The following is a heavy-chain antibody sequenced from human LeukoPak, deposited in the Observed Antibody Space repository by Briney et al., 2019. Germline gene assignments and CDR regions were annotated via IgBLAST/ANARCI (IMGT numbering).Heavy chain of an antibody. CDR1: GGSISSYY. D-gene: IGHD1-26*01. CDR2: IYYSGST. V-gene: IGHV4-59*01. CDR3: ARVQGDYYYYYYMDV. Sequence: SETLSLTCTVSGGSISSYYWSWIRQPPGKGLEWIGYIYYSGSTNYNPSLKSRVTISVDTSKNQFSLKLSSVTAADTAVYYCARVQGDYYYYYYMDVWGKGTTVTVSS. J-gene: IGHJ6*03.